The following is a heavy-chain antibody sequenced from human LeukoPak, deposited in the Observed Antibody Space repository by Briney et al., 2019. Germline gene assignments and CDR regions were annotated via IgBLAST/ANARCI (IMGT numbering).Heavy chain of an antibody. Sequence: GSLRLSCAASGFTLNSYSMDWVRQAPGKGLEWVSPITSSSRYMYYADSVKGRFTISRDNAKNSLYLQMSSLRAEDTAMYYCARDPSYRGTDAFDIWGQGTMVTVSS. V-gene: IGHV3-21*01. CDR3: ARDPSYRGTDAFDI. CDR2: ITSSSRYM. CDR1: GFTLNSYS. D-gene: IGHD1-26*01. J-gene: IGHJ3*02.